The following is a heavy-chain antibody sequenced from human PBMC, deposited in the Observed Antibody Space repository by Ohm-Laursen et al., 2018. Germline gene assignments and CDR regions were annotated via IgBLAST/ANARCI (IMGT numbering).Heavy chain of an antibody. J-gene: IGHJ6*02. CDR3: ARSEGQQLVLGYYYGMDV. D-gene: IGHD6-13*01. CDR2: IIPIFGTA. V-gene: IGHV1-69*06. CDR1: GATFSSYA. Sequence: SSVKASCKASGATFSSYAIGWVRQAPGQGLEWLGGIIPIFGTANYAQKFQGRVTITADKSTSTAYMELSSLRSEDTAVYYRARSEGQQLVLGYYYGMDVWGQGTTVTVSS.